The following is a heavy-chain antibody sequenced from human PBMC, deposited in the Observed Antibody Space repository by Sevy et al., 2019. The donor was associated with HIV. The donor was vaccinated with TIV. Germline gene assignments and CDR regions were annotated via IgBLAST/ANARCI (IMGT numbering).Heavy chain of an antibody. CDR1: GYTFTGYY. CDR2: INPNSGGT. J-gene: IGHJ4*02. CDR3: ARGPPHYDSSGYTVTDY. D-gene: IGHD3-22*01. V-gene: IGHV1-2*02. Sequence: ASVKVSCKASGYTFTGYYMHWVRQAPGQGLEWMGWINPNSGGTNYAQKFQGRVTMTRETSISTAYMERSRLRADDTAVYYCARGPPHYDSSGYTVTDYWGQGTLVTVSS.